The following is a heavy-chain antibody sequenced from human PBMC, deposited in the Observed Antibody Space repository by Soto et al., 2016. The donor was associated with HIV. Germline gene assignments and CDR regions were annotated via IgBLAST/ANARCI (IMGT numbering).Heavy chain of an antibody. Sequence: VQLQESGPGLVKPSQTLSLTCTVYGGSFSGYYWSWIRQSPGKGLQWIGEINHSGSTKYNPSLKSRVTISVDTSKNQFSLKLTSVTAADTAVYYCAREGDFLYYFDYWGRGTWSPSPQ. CDR3: AREGDFLYYFDY. D-gene: IGHD3-16*01. CDR2: INHSGST. J-gene: IGHJ4*02. CDR1: GGSFSGYY. V-gene: IGHV4-34*09.